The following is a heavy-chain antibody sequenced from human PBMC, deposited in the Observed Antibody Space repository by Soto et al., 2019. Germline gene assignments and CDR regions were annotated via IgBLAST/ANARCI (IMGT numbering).Heavy chain of an antibody. CDR3: ARSVYCSSTSCYGYFDY. Sequence: ASVKVSCKASGYTFPSYAMHWVRQAPGQRLEWMGWINAGNGNTKYSQKFQGRVTITRDTSASTAYMELSSLRSEDTAVYYCARSVYCSSTSCYGYFDYWGQGTLVTVSS. J-gene: IGHJ4*02. D-gene: IGHD2-2*01. V-gene: IGHV1-3*01. CDR1: GYTFPSYA. CDR2: INAGNGNT.